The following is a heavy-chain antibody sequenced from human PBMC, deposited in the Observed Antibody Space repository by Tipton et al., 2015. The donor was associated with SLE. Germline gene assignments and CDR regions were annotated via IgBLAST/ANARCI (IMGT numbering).Heavy chain of an antibody. CDR2: IYYSGST. D-gene: IGHD3-10*01. CDR3: AREPSMVGAFDI. CDR1: GGSISSSSYY. Sequence: LRLSCIVSGGSISSSSYYWGWIRQPPGKGLEWIGSIYYSGSTYYNPSLKSRATISVDTSKNQFSLKLSSVTAADTAVYYCAREPSMVGAFDIWGQGTIVTVSS. J-gene: IGHJ3*02. V-gene: IGHV4-39*07.